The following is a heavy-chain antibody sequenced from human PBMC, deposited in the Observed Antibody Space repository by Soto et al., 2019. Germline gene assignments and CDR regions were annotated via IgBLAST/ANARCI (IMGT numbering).Heavy chain of an antibody. CDR1: GGTFNSYD. CDR2: IIPIVETA. J-gene: IGHJ5*02. V-gene: IGHV1-69*01. CDR3: ARLSRPNYYDTSGFFKDNWFDP. D-gene: IGHD3-22*01. Sequence: QVQLVQSGAEVKKPGSSMKVSCKASGGTFNSYDINWVRQAPGQGLEWMGCIIPIVETAKYAQKFQGRVTITADESTNTVYMELSSLRSEDTAMYYCARLSRPNYYDTSGFFKDNWFDPWGQGTLVTVSS.